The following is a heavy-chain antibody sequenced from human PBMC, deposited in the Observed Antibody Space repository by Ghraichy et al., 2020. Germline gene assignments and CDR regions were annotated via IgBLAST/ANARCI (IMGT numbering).Heavy chain of an antibody. V-gene: IGHV3-48*03. CDR3: ASRRVDYGDTD. CDR1: GFTFSSYE. CDR2: ISSSGSTI. Sequence: GSLRLSCAASGFTFSSYEMNWVRQAPGKGLEWVSYISSSGSTIYYADSVKGRFTISRDNAKNSLYLQMNSLRAEDTAVYYCASRRVDYGDTDWGQGTLVTVSS. D-gene: IGHD4-17*01. J-gene: IGHJ4*02.